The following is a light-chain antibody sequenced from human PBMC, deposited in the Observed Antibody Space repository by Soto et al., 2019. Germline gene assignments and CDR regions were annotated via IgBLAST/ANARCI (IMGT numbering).Light chain of an antibody. J-gene: IGLJ2*01. V-gene: IGLV1-44*01. CDR2: SNN. CDR3: AAWADSLNGVV. CDR1: SSNIGSNT. Sequence: QSVLTQPPSASGTPGRRVTISCSGSSSNIGSNTVNWYQQLPGTAPKLLIYSNNQRPSGVPGRFSGSKSGTSASLAISGLQSEDEADYYCAAWADSLNGVVFGGGTKLTVL.